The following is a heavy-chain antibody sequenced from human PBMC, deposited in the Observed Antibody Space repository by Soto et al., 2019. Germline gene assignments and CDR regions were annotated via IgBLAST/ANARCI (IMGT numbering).Heavy chain of an antibody. D-gene: IGHD2-2*01. Sequence: QVQLQESGPGLVKTSQTLSLTCTVSGGSISSGGSYWSWIRQHPGKGLEWIGYLYYSGSTYYNPSRKRRVTISVDTSKNQFALKLSSGTAADAAVYYCARGDRGYCSITVCYGSYYYYGMDVWCQGTTVTVSS. CDR1: GGSISSGGSY. CDR3: ARGDRGYCSITVCYGSYYYYGMDV. V-gene: IGHV4-31*03. CDR2: LYYSGST. J-gene: IGHJ6*02.